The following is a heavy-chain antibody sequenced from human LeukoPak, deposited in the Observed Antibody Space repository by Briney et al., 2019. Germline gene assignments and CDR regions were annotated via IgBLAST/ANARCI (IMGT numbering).Heavy chain of an antibody. Sequence: PGGSLRLSCAASGFTFDDYAMHWVRQAPGKGLEWVSGISWNSGSIGYADSVKGRFTISRDNAKNSLYLQMNSLRAEDTAVYYCAKDRGTGNPLGAFDIWGQGTMVTVSS. V-gene: IGHV3-9*01. CDR3: AKDRGTGNPLGAFDI. J-gene: IGHJ3*02. CDR1: GFTFDDYA. CDR2: ISWNSGSI. D-gene: IGHD3-10*01.